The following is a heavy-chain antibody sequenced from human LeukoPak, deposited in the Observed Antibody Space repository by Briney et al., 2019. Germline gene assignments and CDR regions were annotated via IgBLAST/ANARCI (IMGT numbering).Heavy chain of an antibody. V-gene: IGHV3-74*01. D-gene: IGHD4-23*01. CDR3: ARDPPDGGNSKLQFDY. Sequence: PGGSLRLSCVASGFTLSDYWMHWVRQAPGKGLLWVSRINGDGRITGHADSVKGRSTISRDNAKNTLYLQMNGLRVEDTALYYCARDPPDGGNSKLQFDYWGQGALVTVSS. CDR2: INGDGRIT. CDR1: GFTLSDYW. J-gene: IGHJ4*02.